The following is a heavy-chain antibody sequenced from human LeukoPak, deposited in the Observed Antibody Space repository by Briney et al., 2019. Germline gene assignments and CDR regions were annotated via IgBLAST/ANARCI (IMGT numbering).Heavy chain of an antibody. CDR3: ARKQLAPDY. V-gene: IGHV3-7*04. CDR1: GYTFSSYW. CDR2: IKEDGSEE. D-gene: IGHD6-13*01. Sequence: GGSLRLSCAASGYTFSSYWMSWVRQAPGKGLEWVANIKEDGSEEYSVDTVKGRFTISRDNAKNSLYLQVNSLRAEDTAVYYCARKQLAPDYWGQGTLVSVSS. J-gene: IGHJ4*02.